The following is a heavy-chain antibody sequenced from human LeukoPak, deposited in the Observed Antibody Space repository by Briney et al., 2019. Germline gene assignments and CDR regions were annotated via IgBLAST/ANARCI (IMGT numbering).Heavy chain of an antibody. CDR1: GFTFSSYA. J-gene: IGHJ6*03. CDR3: AKRGYPYYYYMDV. D-gene: IGHD1-1*01. CDR2: ISGSGGST. V-gene: IGHV3-23*01. Sequence: GGSLRLSCAASGFTFSSYAMNWVRQAPGKGLEWVSAISGSGGSTYYADSVKGRFTISRDNSKNTLYLQMKSLRAEDTAVYYCAKRGYPYYYYMDVWGKGTTVTVSS.